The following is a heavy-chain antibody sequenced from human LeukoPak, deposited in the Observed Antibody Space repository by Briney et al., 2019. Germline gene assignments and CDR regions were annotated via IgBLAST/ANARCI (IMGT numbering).Heavy chain of an antibody. D-gene: IGHD1-14*01. V-gene: IGHV3-7*03. Sequence: GGSLRLSCAASGFTFSSYWMSWVRQAPGKGLEWVATIRQDGGEKYYVDSVKGRFTISRDNAKNSLYLQMNSLRAEDTAVYYCASFPIPPASTGRYYFDYWGQGPLVTVSS. CDR1: GFTFSSYW. J-gene: IGHJ4*02. CDR3: ASFPIPPASTGRYYFDY. CDR2: IRQDGGEK.